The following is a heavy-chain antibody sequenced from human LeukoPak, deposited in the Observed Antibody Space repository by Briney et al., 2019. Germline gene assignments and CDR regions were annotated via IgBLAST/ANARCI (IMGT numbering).Heavy chain of an antibody. D-gene: IGHD3-3*01. V-gene: IGHV3-48*04. J-gene: IGHJ3*02. CDR1: GFTFSSYS. CDR3: ARGPIVSTIFGVVIMTSDAFGI. Sequence: GGSLRLSCAASGFTFSSYSMNWVRQAPGKGLEWISYISSISTSVIHYADSVKGRFTISRDNAKNSLYLQMNSLRAEDTAVYYCARGPIVSTIFGVVIMTSDAFGIWGQGTMVTVSS. CDR2: ISSISTSVI.